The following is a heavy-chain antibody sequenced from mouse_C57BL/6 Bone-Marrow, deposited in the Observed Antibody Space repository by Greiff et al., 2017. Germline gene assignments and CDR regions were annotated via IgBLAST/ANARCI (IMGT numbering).Heavy chain of an antibody. Sequence: QVQLQQPGAELVKPGASVKLSCKASGYTFTSYWMHWVKQRPGQGLEWIGMIHPNSGSTNYNEKFKSKATLTVDKSSSTAYLQLSSLTSEDTAIYYCARSYYPHFDYWGQGTTLTVSS. J-gene: IGHJ2*01. CDR2: IHPNSGST. CDR1: GYTFTSYW. CDR3: ARSYYPHFDY. D-gene: IGHD1-1*01. V-gene: IGHV1-64*01.